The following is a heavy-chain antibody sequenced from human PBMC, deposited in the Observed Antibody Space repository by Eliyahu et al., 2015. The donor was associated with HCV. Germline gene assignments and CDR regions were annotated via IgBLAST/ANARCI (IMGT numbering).Heavy chain of an antibody. Sequence: QVQLQESGPGLVKPSETLSLTCTVXGGPIPTYYWSWIRQPPGKGLEWIGYIHYSGSTNYNPSLKSRVTISIDTSKNQFSLKLTSVTAADTAMYYCASGGGGIAVTGTGGWFDPWGQGTLVTVSS. D-gene: IGHD6-19*01. CDR1: GGPIPTYY. CDR3: ASGGGGIAVTGTGGWFDP. J-gene: IGHJ5*02. CDR2: IHYSGST. V-gene: IGHV4-59*01.